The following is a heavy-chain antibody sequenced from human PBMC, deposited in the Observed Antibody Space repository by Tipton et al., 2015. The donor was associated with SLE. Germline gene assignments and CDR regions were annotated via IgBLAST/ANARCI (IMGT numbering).Heavy chain of an antibody. V-gene: IGHV4-59*01. D-gene: IGHD5-12*01. CDR3: ARQVASSPPDH. CDR1: GGSISDYY. CDR2: VHYSGST. J-gene: IGHJ5*02. Sequence: TLSLTCTVSGGSISDYYWSWIRQPPGKGLEWIGSVHYSGSTNYNASLKSRVTISVDTSKNQFSLKLSSVTAADTAVYYCARQVASSPPDHWGQGTPVTVSS.